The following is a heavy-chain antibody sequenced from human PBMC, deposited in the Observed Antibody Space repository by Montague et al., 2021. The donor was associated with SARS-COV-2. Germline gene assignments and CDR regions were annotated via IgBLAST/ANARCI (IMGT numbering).Heavy chain of an antibody. J-gene: IGHJ3*02. V-gene: IGHV3-30-3*01. Sequence: SLSLSFSASGFTFSSYAMHWVRQAPGKGLEWVAVISYDGSNKYYADSVKGRFTISRDNSKNTLYLQMNSLRAEDTAVYYCAREIAAAAYAFDIWGQGTMVTVSS. D-gene: IGHD6-13*01. CDR1: GFTFSSYA. CDR3: AREIAAAAYAFDI. CDR2: ISYDGSNK.